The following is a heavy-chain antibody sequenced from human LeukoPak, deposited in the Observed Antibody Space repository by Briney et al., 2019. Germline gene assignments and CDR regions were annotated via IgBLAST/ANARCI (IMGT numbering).Heavy chain of an antibody. CDR2: ISSSSSYI. Sequence: GGSLRLSCAASGFTFSSYSMNWVRQAPGKGLEWVSSISSSSSYIYYADSVKGRFTISRDNAKNSLYLQMNSLRAEDTAVYYCARDHRYCSGGSCYEAFFDYWGQGTLVTVS. D-gene: IGHD2-15*01. CDR3: ARDHRYCSGGSCYEAFFDY. J-gene: IGHJ4*02. V-gene: IGHV3-21*01. CDR1: GFTFSSYS.